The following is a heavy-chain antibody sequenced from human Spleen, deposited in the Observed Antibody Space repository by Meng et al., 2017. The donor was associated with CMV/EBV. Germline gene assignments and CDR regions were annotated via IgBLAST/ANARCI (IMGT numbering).Heavy chain of an antibody. CDR3: ARDFGSSFDY. D-gene: IGHD6-6*01. V-gene: IGHV3-33*07. Sequence: GGSLRLSCAASGFTFSSYALYWVRQAPGKGLEWVAVIWYDGSNKKYADSVKGRFTISRDKSKSTLYLQMNSLRAEDTAAYYCARDFGSSFDYWGQGTLVTVSS. CDR2: IWYDGSNK. J-gene: IGHJ4*02. CDR1: GFTFSSYA.